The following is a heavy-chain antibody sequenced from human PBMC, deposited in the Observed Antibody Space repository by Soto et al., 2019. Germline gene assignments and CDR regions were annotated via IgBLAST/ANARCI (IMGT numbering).Heavy chain of an antibody. Sequence: QVQLVQSGAEVKKPGASVKVSCKASGYTFSNYALHWVRQAPGQRLEWMGWINADNGNTKYSQKFQGSATISTDTAASTAYMDLSSVRSEDTAVYYWAPPSYGSGKYHWGQGTLVTVSS. D-gene: IGHD3-10*01. CDR1: GYTFSNYA. J-gene: IGHJ5*02. CDR3: APPSYGSGKYH. V-gene: IGHV1-3*01. CDR2: INADNGNT.